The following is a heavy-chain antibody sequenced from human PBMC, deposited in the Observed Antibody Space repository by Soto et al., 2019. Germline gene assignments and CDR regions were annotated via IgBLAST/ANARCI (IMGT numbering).Heavy chain of an antibody. V-gene: IGHV4-39*01. J-gene: IGHJ4*02. CDR2: VFYTGFT. Sequence: SETLSLTCAVSGASISGSYYYWAWLRQPPGKGPEWIGSVFYTGFTSYNPSLESRVSVSVDTSKSQFSLKLSAVTAADTAVYYCATSQKGYNWNYFDHWGQGALVTVSS. CDR3: ATSQKGYNWNYFDH. CDR1: GASISGSYYY. D-gene: IGHD1-20*01.